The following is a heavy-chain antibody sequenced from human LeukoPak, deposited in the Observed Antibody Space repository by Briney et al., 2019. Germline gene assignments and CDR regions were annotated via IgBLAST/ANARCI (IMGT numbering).Heavy chain of an antibody. CDR1: GGSISSYY. Sequence: KSSETLSLTCTVSGGSISSYYWSWIRQPPGKGLEWIGYIYYSGSTNYNPSLKSRVTISVDTSKNQFSLNLSSVTAEDTAVYYCARGLESRAKHLRYWGQGTLVTVSS. V-gene: IGHV4-59*01. J-gene: IGHJ4*02. CDR3: ARGLESRAKHLRY. CDR2: IYYSGST. D-gene: IGHD1-26*01.